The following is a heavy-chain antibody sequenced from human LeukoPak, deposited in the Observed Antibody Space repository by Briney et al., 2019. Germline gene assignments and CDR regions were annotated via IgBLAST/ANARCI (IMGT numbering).Heavy chain of an antibody. V-gene: IGHV4-59*12. CDR1: GGSISTYY. D-gene: IGHD3-10*01. J-gene: IGHJ3*02. Sequence: SETLSLTCTVSGGSISTYYWSWIRQPPGKGLEWIGYIYYTGSTNYNPSLKSRVTISLDTSKNQFSLTLSSVTAADTAVYYCARSDGYGLVDIWGQGTMVTASS. CDR3: ARSDGYGLVDI. CDR2: IYYTGST.